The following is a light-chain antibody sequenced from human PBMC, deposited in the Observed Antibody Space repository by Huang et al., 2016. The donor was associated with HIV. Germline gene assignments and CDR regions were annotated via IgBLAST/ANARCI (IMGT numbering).Light chain of an antibody. Sequence: DFQMTQSPSSLSASVGDKVTITCRASQNTDNYLNWYQQKSGKAPDLLIYAASELQSGVPSRFSGRGSVTDFTVAISILEPEDFATYYGQQNYFFGQGTKLEI. CDR1: QNTDNY. CDR2: AAS. CDR3: QQNYF. J-gene: IGKJ2*01. V-gene: IGKV1-39*01.